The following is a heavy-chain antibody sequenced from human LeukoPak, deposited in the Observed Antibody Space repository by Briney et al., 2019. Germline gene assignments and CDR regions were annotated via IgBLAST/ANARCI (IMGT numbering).Heavy chain of an antibody. V-gene: IGHV1-46*01. CDR1: GYTFTTYW. Sequence: ASVKVSCKASGYTFTTYWIQWVRQAPGQGLEWVALINPNDGSTTHAHKFQGRVTMTRDTSTSTVYMDLSRLTSEDTAVNYCVRAPRDSSTMLDYWGQGTLVTVSS. D-gene: IGHD6-13*01. CDR2: INPNDGST. CDR3: VRAPRDSSTMLDY. J-gene: IGHJ4*02.